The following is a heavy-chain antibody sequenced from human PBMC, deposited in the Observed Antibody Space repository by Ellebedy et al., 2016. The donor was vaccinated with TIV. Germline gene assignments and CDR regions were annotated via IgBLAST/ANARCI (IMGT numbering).Heavy chain of an antibody. CDR3: VRYDSRGAGATAVDY. D-gene: IGHD1-26*01. J-gene: IGHJ4*02. V-gene: IGHV4-38-2*02. Sequence: GSLRLSCSVSGYSIRNGYYWGWIRQPPGEGLEWIGKIYQSGRTYYNPSLKSRVTISVDTSKNQFSLTLNSVTAADTAVYYCVRYDSRGAGATAVDYWGQGTLVTVSS. CDR1: GYSIRNGYY. CDR2: IYQSGRT.